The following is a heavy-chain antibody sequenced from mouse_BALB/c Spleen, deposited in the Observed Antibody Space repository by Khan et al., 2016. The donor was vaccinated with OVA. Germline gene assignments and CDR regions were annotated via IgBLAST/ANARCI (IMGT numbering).Heavy chain of an antibody. D-gene: IGHD1-1*02. CDR3: ASGGYWYFDV. CDR1: GYTFTNYG. CDR2: INTYTEEP. Sequence: QIQLVQPGPELKKPGETVKISCKASGYTFTNYGMNWVKQAPGKGLKWMGWINTYTEEPTYADDFKGRFAFSLETSASTAYLQINNLKNEDTATYFCASGGYWYFDVWGAGTTVTVSS. J-gene: IGHJ1*01. V-gene: IGHV9-3-1*01.